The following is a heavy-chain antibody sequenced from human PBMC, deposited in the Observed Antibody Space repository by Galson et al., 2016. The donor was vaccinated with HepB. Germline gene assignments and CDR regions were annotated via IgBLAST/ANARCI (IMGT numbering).Heavy chain of an antibody. V-gene: IGHV3-7*03. CDR1: GFSFSRYW. D-gene: IGHD6-13*01. CDR2: IKQDGSEK. Sequence: SLRLSCAASGFSFSRYWMSWVRQAPGKGLEWVANIKQDGSEKYYVDSVKGRFTISRENAKNSLYLQMNSLRVEDTAVYYCARDRSTWYDEFNWFDPWGQGTLVTVSS. CDR3: ARDRSTWYDEFNWFDP. J-gene: IGHJ5*02.